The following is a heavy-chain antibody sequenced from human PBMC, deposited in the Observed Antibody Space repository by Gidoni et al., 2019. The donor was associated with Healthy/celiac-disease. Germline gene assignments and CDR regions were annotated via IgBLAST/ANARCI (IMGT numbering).Heavy chain of an antibody. Sequence: QVQLPESGPGLVKPSQTLSLTCTVSGGSIRSGGYSWSWIRQHPGKGLEWIGYIYSSGSTYYNPSLKSRVTISVDTSKNQFSLKLSSVTAADTAVYYCARGVGIMITFGGVTCAFDIWGQGTMVTVSS. CDR1: GGSIRSGGYS. CDR3: ARGVGIMITFGGVTCAFDI. CDR2: IYSSGST. D-gene: IGHD3-16*01. J-gene: IGHJ3*02. V-gene: IGHV4-31*03.